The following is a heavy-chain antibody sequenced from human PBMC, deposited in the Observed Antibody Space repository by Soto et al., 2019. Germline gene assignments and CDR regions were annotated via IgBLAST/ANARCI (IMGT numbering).Heavy chain of an antibody. CDR3: ARASTYFYNQ. CDR1: ASTFISYD. Sequence: SVKVSCKAPASTFISYDISWVRQAPGQGLEWMGGIIPVVGTANYAQKFQNRVTITADESTSTAYMELSSLTSEDTAVYFCARASTYFYNQWGQGTLVTVSS. J-gene: IGHJ4*02. CDR2: IIPVVGTA. D-gene: IGHD3-9*01. V-gene: IGHV1-69*13.